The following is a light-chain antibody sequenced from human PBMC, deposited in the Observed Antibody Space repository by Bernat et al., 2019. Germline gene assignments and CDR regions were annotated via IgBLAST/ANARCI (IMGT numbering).Light chain of an antibody. CDR3: SAWDSSLSAWV. J-gene: IGLJ3*02. Sequence: QAGLTQPPSVSKGLRQTATLTCTGNSNNVGNEGAAWLQQHQGHPPKLRSYRNNNRPSGTSERFSASRSGDTASLTITGLQPEDEADYYCSAWDSSLSAWVFGGGTRLTVL. CDR2: RNN. V-gene: IGLV10-54*04. CDR1: SNNVGNEG.